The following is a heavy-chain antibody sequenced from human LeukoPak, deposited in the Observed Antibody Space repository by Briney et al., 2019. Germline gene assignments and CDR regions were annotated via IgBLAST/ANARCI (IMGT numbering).Heavy chain of an antibody. Sequence: GSLKVSCKASGYTFTSYGISWVRQAPGQGPEWMWLINPNSGGTNYPQPFQGRVTMTRDTSISTASMELGRLRSDHRALYYCARVGGLSLTFDYWGQGTLVTVSS. V-gene: IGHV1-2*02. J-gene: IGHJ4*02. D-gene: IGHD3-16*02. CDR2: INPNSGGT. CDR3: ARVGGLSLTFDY. CDR1: GYTFTSYG.